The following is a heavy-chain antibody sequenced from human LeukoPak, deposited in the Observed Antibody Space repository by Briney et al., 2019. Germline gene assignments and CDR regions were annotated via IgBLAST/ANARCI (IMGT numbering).Heavy chain of an antibody. J-gene: IGHJ3*02. Sequence: GGSLRLSCAASRFTFSTYSMNWVRQAPGKGLEWVSSISSRSTYIYYADSVKGRFTISRDNAKNSLYLQMNNLRAEDTAMFYCATSMAQDVDAFHIWGQGTMVTVSS. V-gene: IGHV3-21*01. CDR3: ATSMAQDVDAFHI. CDR2: ISSRSTYI. D-gene: IGHD2-21*01. CDR1: RFTFSTYS.